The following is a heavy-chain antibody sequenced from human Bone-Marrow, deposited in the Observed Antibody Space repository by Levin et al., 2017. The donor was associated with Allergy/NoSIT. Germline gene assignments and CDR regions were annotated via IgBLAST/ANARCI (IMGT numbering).Heavy chain of an antibody. CDR2: MNPNTGNS. CDR1: GYTFISYD. J-gene: IGHJ6*02. V-gene: IGHV1-8*01. Sequence: VASVKVSCKASGYTFISYDIKWARQATGQGLEWMGWMNPNTGNSGYAQKFQGRVTMTRNTSITTAYMELSSLRSEDTAVYYCSRGRGWIDADGMDVWGQGTTVTVSS. D-gene: IGHD1-1*01. CDR3: SRGRGWIDADGMDV.